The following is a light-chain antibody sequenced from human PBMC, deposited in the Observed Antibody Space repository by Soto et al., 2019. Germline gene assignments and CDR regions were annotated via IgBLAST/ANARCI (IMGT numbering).Light chain of an antibody. CDR2: EVN. Sequence: QSALTQPPSASGSPGQSVAISCTGTSSDVGGYNYVSWYQQHPGKAPKLMIYEVNKRPSGVPDRFSGSKSGNTASLTVSGLTADDEDDYYCSSYAGSSNVFGTGTKVTV. CDR1: SSDVGGYNY. CDR3: SSYAGSSNV. J-gene: IGLJ1*01. V-gene: IGLV2-8*01.